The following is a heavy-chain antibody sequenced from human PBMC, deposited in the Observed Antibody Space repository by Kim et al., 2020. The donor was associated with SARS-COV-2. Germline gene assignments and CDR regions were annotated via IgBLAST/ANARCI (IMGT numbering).Heavy chain of an antibody. CDR2: IYYSGRT. J-gene: IGHJ4*02. CDR3: ARISSYYYDSSGNYYFDY. V-gene: IGHV4-39*01. D-gene: IGHD3-22*01. Sequence: PAGKGLEWTGSIYYSGRTHYNPSLKSRVTISVDTSKNQFSLKLSSVTAADTAVYYCARISSYYYDSSGNYYFDYWGQGTLVTVSS.